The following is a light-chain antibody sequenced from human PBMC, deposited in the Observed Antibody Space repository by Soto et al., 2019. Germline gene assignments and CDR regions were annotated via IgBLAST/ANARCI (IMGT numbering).Light chain of an antibody. CDR1: ESISSW. CDR2: KAS. CDR3: QQYSSYST. J-gene: IGKJ1*01. V-gene: IGKV1-5*03. Sequence: DIQMTQSPSTLSASVGDRVTITCRASESISSWLAWYQQKPGKAPKLLIYKASSLESGVPSRFNDSGSGTEFTLTISSLQPDDFGTYYCQQYSSYSTFGQGTKVEIK.